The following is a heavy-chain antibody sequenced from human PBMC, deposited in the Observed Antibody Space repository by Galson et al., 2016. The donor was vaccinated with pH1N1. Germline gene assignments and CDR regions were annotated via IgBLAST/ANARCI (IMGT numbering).Heavy chain of an antibody. CDR3: ASPGLGEGIEVAGSEGLFDY. Sequence: ETLSLTCTVSAGSISSNFYFWAWIRQPPGKGLEWIGSVFYHGKTYYNPALKSRVTIAVDTSKNQFSLRLTSVTAADTAVYYCASPGLGEGIEVAGSEGLFDYWGQGTVVTVSS. CDR1: AGSISSNFYF. D-gene: IGHD6-19*01. CDR2: VFYHGKT. V-gene: IGHV4-39*07. J-gene: IGHJ4*02.